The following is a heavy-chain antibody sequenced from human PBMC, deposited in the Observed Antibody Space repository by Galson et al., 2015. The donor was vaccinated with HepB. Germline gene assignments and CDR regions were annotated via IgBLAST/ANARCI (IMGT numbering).Heavy chain of an antibody. J-gene: IGHJ4*01. D-gene: IGHD5-24*01. V-gene: IGHV3-30*03. CDR1: GFTFGYPG. CDR3: TRAARRDGNVDQGDFFDL. Sequence: SLRLSCAASGFTFGYPGMHWVRQAPDKGLEWVAVISFDGTSKTYADSVKGRFTISRDNPSNWLSLQMDNVRPEDTGIYFCTRAARRDGNVDQGDFFDLWGHGTPVTVSS. CDR2: ISFDGTSK.